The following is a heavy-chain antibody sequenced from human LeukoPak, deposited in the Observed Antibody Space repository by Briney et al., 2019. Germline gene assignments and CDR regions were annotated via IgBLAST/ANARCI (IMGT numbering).Heavy chain of an antibody. D-gene: IGHD2-15*01. CDR2: IYTSRST. V-gene: IGHV4-61*02. CDR1: GGSISSGSYY. Sequence: PSETLSLTCTVSGGSISSGSYYWSWIRPPAGKGLEWIGRIYTSRSTNSNPSLQSRVTISVDTSKNQFSLKLSSVTAADTAVYYCARVVRVVVVAATRGYYYYYMDVWGKGTTVTVSS. J-gene: IGHJ6*03. CDR3: ARVVRVVVVAATRGYYYYYMDV.